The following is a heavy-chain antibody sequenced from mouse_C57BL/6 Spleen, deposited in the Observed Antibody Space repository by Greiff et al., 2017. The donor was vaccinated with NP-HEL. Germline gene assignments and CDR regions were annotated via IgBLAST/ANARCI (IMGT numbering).Heavy chain of an antibody. Sequence: VQLQQSGPGLVQPSQSLSITCTVSGFSLTSYGVHWVRQSPGKGLEWLGVIWRGGSTDYNAAFMSGLSITKDNSKSQVFLKINSLQADDTAIYYCAKSPSLGLGFAYWGQGTLVTVSA. CDR3: AKSPSLGLGFAY. J-gene: IGHJ3*01. V-gene: IGHV2-5*01. CDR2: IWRGGST. CDR1: GFSLTSYG. D-gene: IGHD4-1*01.